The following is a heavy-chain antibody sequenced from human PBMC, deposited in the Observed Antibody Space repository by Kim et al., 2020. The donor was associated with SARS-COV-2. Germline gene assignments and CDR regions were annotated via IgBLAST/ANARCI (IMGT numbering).Heavy chain of an antibody. D-gene: IGHD2-15*01. V-gene: IGHV4-4*02. J-gene: IGHJ3*02. CDR2: IYHSGST. CDR3: AREAGSQDIVVVVAANNAFDI. Sequence: SETLSLTCAVSGGSISSSNWWSWVRRPPGKGLEWIGEIYHSGSTNYNPSLKSRVTISVDKSKNQFSLKLSSVTAADTAVYYCAREAGSQDIVVVVAANNAFDIWGQGTMVTVSS. CDR1: GGSISSSNW.